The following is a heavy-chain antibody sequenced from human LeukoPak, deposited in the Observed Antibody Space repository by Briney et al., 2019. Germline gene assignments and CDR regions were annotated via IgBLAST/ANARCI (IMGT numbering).Heavy chain of an antibody. Sequence: PGGSLRLSCAASGFTFSSYNLNWVRQAPGKGLEWVSSMTSTSHIYYADSVKGRFTISGDNAKNSLYLQMNSLRAEDTAVYYCARDLDFWSGYKDYWGQGTLVTVSS. CDR2: MTSTSHI. V-gene: IGHV3-21*01. J-gene: IGHJ4*02. D-gene: IGHD3-3*01. CDR1: GFTFSSYN. CDR3: ARDLDFWSGYKDY.